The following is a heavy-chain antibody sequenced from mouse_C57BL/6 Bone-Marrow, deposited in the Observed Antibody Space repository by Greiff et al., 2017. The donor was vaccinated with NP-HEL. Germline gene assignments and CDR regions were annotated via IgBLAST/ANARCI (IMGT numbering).Heavy chain of an antibody. D-gene: IGHD2-12*01. CDR2: IDPSDSYT. V-gene: IGHV1-50*01. CDR3: ARGICDANDDANWDFDV. CDR1: GYTFTSYW. Sequence: QVQLKQPGAELVKPGASVKLSCKASGYTFTSYWMQWVKQRPGQGLEWIGEIDPSDSYTNYNQKFKGKATLTVDTSSSTAYMQLSSLTSEDSAVYYCARGICDANDDANWDFDVWGTGTSVTVSS. J-gene: IGHJ1*03.